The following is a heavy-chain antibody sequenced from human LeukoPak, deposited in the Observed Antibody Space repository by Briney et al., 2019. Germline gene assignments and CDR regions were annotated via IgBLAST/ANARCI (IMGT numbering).Heavy chain of an antibody. J-gene: IGHJ3*02. Sequence: QPGGSLRLSCAASGFTFSSYWMNWARQAPGKGLEWVASINHNGNVNYYVDSVKGRFTISRDNAKNSLYLQMSNLRAEDTAVYYCAKGTTVVTKVPDAFDIWGQGTMVTVSS. CDR3: AKGTTVVTKVPDAFDI. V-gene: IGHV3-7*03. CDR1: GFTFSSYW. D-gene: IGHD4-23*01. CDR2: INHNGNVN.